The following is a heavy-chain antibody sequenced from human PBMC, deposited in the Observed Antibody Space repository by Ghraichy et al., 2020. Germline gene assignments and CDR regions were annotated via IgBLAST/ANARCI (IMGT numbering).Heavy chain of an antibody. J-gene: IGHJ4*02. V-gene: IGHV3-23*01. CDR2: ISGSGTNT. CDR3: AKATGHSTGWWVDYFDF. Sequence: GGSLRLSCAVSGFIFRNYAMSWVRQAPGKGLEWVSSISGSGTNTYYPDSVKGRFTISRDNSKNTLYLQMDSLRVEDTAVYYCAKATGHSTGWWVDYFDFWGQGTLVTVSS. D-gene: IGHD6-19*01. CDR1: GFIFRNYA.